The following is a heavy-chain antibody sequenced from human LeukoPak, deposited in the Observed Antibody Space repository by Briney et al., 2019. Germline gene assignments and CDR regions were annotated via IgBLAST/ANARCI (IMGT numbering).Heavy chain of an antibody. Sequence: SSETLSLICTVCGVSISSYYWSWIRQPPGKALEWLGEIYHSGSTNYNPSLKSRVTISVDTSKNQFSLKLSSVPAADTAVYYCARQTGWAEYFQHWGQGTLVTVPS. CDR1: GVSISSYY. CDR3: ARQTGWAEYFQH. D-gene: IGHD1-14*01. J-gene: IGHJ1*01. V-gene: IGHV4-59*08. CDR2: IYHSGST.